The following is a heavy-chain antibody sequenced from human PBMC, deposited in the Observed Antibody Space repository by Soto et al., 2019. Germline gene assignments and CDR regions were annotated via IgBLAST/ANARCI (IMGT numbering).Heavy chain of an antibody. CDR2: ISGSGGST. V-gene: IGHV3-23*01. D-gene: IGHD6-13*01. Sequence: GGSLRLSCAASGFTFSSYAMSWVRQAPGKGLEWVSAISGSGGSTYYADSVKGRFTISRDNSKNTLYLQMNSLRAEDTAVYYCAKSVGFGSWPNYFDYWGQGALVTVSS. CDR1: GFTFSSYA. CDR3: AKSVGFGSWPNYFDY. J-gene: IGHJ4*02.